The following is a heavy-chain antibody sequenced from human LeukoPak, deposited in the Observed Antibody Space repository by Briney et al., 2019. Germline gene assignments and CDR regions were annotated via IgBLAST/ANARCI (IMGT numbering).Heavy chain of an antibody. Sequence: GGSLRLSCAASGFTFSNSGIHWVRQAPGKGLEWVAFIRFDKDNKSYADSVQGRFTISRDNSKNTLYLQINSLRAEDTAVYYCARDQDWNDRGGLDYWGQGTLVTVSS. CDR1: GFTFSNSG. CDR2: IRFDKDNK. D-gene: IGHD1-1*01. V-gene: IGHV3-30*02. CDR3: ARDQDWNDRGGLDY. J-gene: IGHJ4*02.